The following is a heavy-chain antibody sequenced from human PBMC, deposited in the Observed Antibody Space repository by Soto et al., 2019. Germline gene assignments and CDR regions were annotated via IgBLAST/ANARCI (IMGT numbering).Heavy chain of an antibody. V-gene: IGHV1-8*01. D-gene: IGHD2-15*01. CDR3: ARVLGYLQAFDI. J-gene: IGHJ3*02. CDR1: GYTFTSYD. CDR2: MNPNSGNT. Sequence: ASVKVSCKASGYTFTSYDINWVRQATGQGLEWMGWMNPNSGNTGYAQKFQGRVTMTRNTSISTAYMELSSLRSDVTAVFYWARVLGYLQAFDIWGQGTMVTVS.